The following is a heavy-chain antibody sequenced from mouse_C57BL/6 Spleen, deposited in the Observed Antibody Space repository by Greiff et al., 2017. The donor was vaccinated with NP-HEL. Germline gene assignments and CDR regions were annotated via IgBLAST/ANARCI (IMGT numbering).Heavy chain of an antibody. CDR1: GFSLTSYG. CDR3: AKGRAMDY. V-gene: IGHV2-4*01. CDR2: IWSGGST. Sequence: VKLMESGPGLVQPSQSLSITCTVSGFSLTSYGVHWVRQPPGKGLEWLGVIWSGGSTDYNAAFISRLSISKDNSKSQVFFKMNSLEADDTAIYYCAKGRAMDYWGQGTSVTVSS. J-gene: IGHJ4*01.